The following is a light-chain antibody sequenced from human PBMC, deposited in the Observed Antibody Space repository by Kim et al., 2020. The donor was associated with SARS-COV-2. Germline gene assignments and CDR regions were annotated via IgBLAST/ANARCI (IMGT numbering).Light chain of an antibody. Sequence: LSLSQGERATLSCRASQSVGTFLAWYQQKPGQAPRLLIYAASSRATGLPDRFSGSGSETDFTLTISRLEPEDLAVYYCQQYGNMYTFGQGTKLEIK. V-gene: IGKV3-20*01. CDR1: QSVGTF. CDR3: QQYGNMYT. J-gene: IGKJ2*01. CDR2: AAS.